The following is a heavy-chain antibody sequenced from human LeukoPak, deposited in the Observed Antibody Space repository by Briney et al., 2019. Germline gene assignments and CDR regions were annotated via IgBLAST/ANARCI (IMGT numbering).Heavy chain of an antibody. CDR2: ISSNGGST. V-gene: IGHV3-64*01. CDR3: AREPHSSRDYYYYGMDV. CDR1: GFTFSSYA. D-gene: IGHD6-13*01. Sequence: GGSLRLSCAASGFTFSSYAMHWVRQAPGKGLEYVSAISSNGGSTYYANSVKGRFTISRDNSKNALYLQMGSLRAEDMAVYYCAREPHSSRDYYYYGMDVWGQGTTVTVSS. J-gene: IGHJ6*02.